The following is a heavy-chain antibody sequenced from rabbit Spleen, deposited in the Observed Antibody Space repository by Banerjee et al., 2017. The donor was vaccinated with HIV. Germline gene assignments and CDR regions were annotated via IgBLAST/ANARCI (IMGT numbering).Heavy chain of an antibody. CDR2: IFGGDGST. V-gene: IGHV1S47*01. J-gene: IGHJ4*01. CDR1: GFSISSSYY. D-gene: IGHD5-1*01. Sequence: QQQLVESGGGLVKPGASLTLTCKASGFSISSSYYMCWVRQPPGKGPEWIACIFGGDGSTYYASWVNGRFTSSRSTSLNTVTLQMTSLTAADTATYFCARDLVAVIGWNFNLWGQGTLVTVS. CDR3: ARDLVAVIGWNFNL.